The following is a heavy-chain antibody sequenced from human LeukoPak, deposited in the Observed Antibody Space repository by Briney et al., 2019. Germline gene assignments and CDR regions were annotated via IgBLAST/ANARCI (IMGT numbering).Heavy chain of an antibody. D-gene: IGHD1-26*01. J-gene: IGHJ4*02. Sequence: GRSLRLSCAASGFTFSTYTMHWVRQAPGKGLEWVTFISYDGGKKYTADSVKGRFTISRDNSKNTLYLQMDNLRTEDTAVYYCATSPPLHYSGSYETFDYWGQGTLVTASS. V-gene: IGHV3-30-3*01. CDR2: ISYDGGKK. CDR1: GFTFSTYT. CDR3: ATSPPLHYSGSYETFDY.